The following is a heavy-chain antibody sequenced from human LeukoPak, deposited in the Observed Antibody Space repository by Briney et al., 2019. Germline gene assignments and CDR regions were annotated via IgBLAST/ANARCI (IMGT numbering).Heavy chain of an antibody. CDR3: AAGQGGYYYDGLY. CDR2: ISYDGSNK. CDR1: GFTFSSYA. D-gene: IGHD3-22*01. J-gene: IGHJ4*02. V-gene: IGHV3-30-3*01. Sequence: PGRSLRLSCAASGFTFSSYAMHWVRQAPGKGLEWVAVISYDGSNKYYADSVKGRFTISRDNSKNTLYLQMNSLRAEDTAVYYCAAGQGGYYYDGLYWGQGTLVTVSS.